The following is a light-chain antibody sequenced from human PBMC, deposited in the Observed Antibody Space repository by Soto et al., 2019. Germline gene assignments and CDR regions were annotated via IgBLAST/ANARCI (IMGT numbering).Light chain of an antibody. Sequence: DIQMTQSPSSLSASVGDRVTITCRTSQSISNFLNWYQQQPGKAPKLLIYDASALPRGVPSRFSGSGSGTKFTLTIASLQPDDFATYYCQQYETFSGTFGPGTKVDIK. CDR3: QQYETFSGT. V-gene: IGKV1-5*01. J-gene: IGKJ1*01. CDR2: DAS. CDR1: QSISNF.